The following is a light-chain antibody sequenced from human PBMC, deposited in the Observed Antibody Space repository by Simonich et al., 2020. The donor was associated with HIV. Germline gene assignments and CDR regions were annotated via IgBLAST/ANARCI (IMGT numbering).Light chain of an antibody. CDR1: QGISNY. V-gene: IGKV1-16*01. CDR2: AAS. Sequence: DIQLTQSPSSLSASVGDRVTITCRASQGISNYLAWYQQKPGKAPKLLIYAASTLQSGVPSRFSGSGSGTDFTLTISLQSEDSATYYCQQYYSYPLTFGGGTKVEIK. J-gene: IGKJ4*01. CDR3: QQYYSYPLT.